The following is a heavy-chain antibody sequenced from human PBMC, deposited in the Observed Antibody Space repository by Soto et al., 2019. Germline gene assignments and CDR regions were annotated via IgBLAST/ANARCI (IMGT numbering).Heavy chain of an antibody. CDR1: GFTFSSYS. V-gene: IGHV3-48*01. CDR2: ISSSSSTI. CDR3: ARDGWSVAFDI. D-gene: IGHD2-8*01. J-gene: IGHJ3*02. Sequence: PGGSLRLSCAASGFTFSSYSMNWVRQAPGKGLEWVSYISSSSSTIYYADSVKGRFTISRDNAKNSLYLQMSSLRAEDTAVYYCARDGWSVAFDIWGQGTMVTVSS.